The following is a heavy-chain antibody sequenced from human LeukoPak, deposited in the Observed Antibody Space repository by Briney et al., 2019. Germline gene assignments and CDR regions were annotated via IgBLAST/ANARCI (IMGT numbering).Heavy chain of an antibody. CDR2: TYYRSKWYN. J-gene: IGHJ5*02. Sequence: SQTLSLTCAIFGDSVSSNSAAWNWIRQSPSRGLEWLGRTYYRSKWYNDYAVSVKSRITINPDTSKNQFSLQLNSVTPEDTAVYYCARGTLLKGYSPLYNWFDPWGQGTLVTVSS. V-gene: IGHV6-1*01. D-gene: IGHD6-13*01. CDR3: ARGTLLKGYSPLYNWFDP. CDR1: GDSVSSNSAA.